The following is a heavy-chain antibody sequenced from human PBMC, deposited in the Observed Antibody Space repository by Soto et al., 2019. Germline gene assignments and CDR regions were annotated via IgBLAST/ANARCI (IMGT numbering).Heavy chain of an antibody. Sequence: PGESLKISCKGSGYGFGNYWIGWVRQMPGKGLEWMGIIYPGDSDTRYRPSVQGQVAISVDKSASTAYLQWNSVKASDTAIYFCARLNPIYCSGRSCHTFFYYGMDVWGQGTTVTVSS. CDR2: IYPGDSDT. CDR3: ARLNPIYCSGRSCHTFFYYGMDV. CDR1: GYGFGNYW. V-gene: IGHV5-51*01. D-gene: IGHD2-15*01. J-gene: IGHJ6*02.